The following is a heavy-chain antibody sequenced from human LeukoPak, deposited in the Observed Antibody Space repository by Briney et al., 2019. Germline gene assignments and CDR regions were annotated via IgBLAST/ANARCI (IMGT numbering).Heavy chain of an antibody. CDR3: ARDRLAGGAFDY. Sequence: GGSLRLSCAASGFTFGSYSMNWVRQAPGKGLEWVSSISSSSSYIYYADSVKGRFTISRDNAKNSLYLQMNSLRAEDTAVYYCARDRLAGGAFDYWGQGTLVTVSS. CDR2: ISSSSSYI. D-gene: IGHD3-16*01. J-gene: IGHJ4*02. CDR1: GFTFGSYS. V-gene: IGHV3-21*01.